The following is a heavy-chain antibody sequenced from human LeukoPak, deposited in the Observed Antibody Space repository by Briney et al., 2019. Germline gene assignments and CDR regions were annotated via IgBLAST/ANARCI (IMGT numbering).Heavy chain of an antibody. CDR2: IYYSGST. Sequence: KPSETLSLTCTVSGGSISSTSYYWGWIRQPPGKGLEWIGSIYYSGSTYYNPSLKSRVTISVDTSKNQFSLKLSSVTAADTAVYYCARLFSSGWHNTHGRYWGQGTLVTVSS. CDR3: ARLFSSGWHNTHGRY. CDR1: GGSISSTSYY. D-gene: IGHD6-19*01. J-gene: IGHJ4*02. V-gene: IGHV4-39*01.